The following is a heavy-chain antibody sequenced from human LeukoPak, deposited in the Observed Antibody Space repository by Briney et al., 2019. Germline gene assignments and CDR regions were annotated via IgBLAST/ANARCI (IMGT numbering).Heavy chain of an antibody. V-gene: IGHV1-18*01. CDR2: ISAYNGNT. J-gene: IGHJ5*02. D-gene: IGHD3-3*01. CDR1: GYTFTSYG. CDR3: ARDQQDFWSGYSNWFDP. Sequence: ASVKVSCKASGYTFTSYGISWVRQAPGQGLEWMGWISAYNGNTNYAQKLQGRVTMTTDTSTSTAYMELRSLRSDDTAVYYCARDQQDFWSGYSNWFDPWGQGTLVTVSS.